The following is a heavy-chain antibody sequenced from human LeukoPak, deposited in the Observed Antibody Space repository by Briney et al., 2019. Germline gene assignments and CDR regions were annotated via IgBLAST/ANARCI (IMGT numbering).Heavy chain of an antibody. V-gene: IGHV4-59*01. CDR1: GGSISSYY. Sequence: SETLSLTCTVSGGSISSYYWSWIRQPPGKGLEWIGYIYYSGSTNYNPSLTSRVTISVDTSKNQFSLKLSSVTAADTAVYYCARGNYLFDYWGQGTLVTVSS. CDR3: ARGNYLFDY. D-gene: IGHD3-10*01. CDR2: IYYSGST. J-gene: IGHJ4*02.